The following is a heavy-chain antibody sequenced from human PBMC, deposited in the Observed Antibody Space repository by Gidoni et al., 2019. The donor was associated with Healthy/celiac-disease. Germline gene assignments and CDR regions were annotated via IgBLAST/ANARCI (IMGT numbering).Heavy chain of an antibody. CDR2: IYYSGST. CDR3: ARGIYYDSSGAFDY. V-gene: IGHV4-59*01. CDR1: GVSISSYY. J-gene: IGHJ4*02. D-gene: IGHD3-22*01. Sequence: QVQLQESGPGLVKPSETLSLTCTVSGVSISSYYWSWIRQPPGKGLEWIGYIYYSGSTNYNPSLKSRVTISVDTSKNQFSLKLSSVTAADTAVYYCARGIYYDSSGAFDYWGQGTLVTVSS.